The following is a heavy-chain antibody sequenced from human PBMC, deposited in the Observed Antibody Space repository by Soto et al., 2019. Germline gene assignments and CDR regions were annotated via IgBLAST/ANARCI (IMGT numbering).Heavy chain of an antibody. CDR1: GGSISSSSYY. Sequence: SETLSLTCTVSGGSISSSSYYWGWIRQPPGKGLEWIGSIYYSGSTYYNPSLKSRVTISVDTSKNQFSLKLSSVTAADTAVYYCARLVSLFDFWSGYYSGRFDPWGQGTLVTVSS. V-gene: IGHV4-39*01. CDR3: ARLVSLFDFWSGYYSGRFDP. D-gene: IGHD3-3*01. CDR2: IYYSGST. J-gene: IGHJ5*02.